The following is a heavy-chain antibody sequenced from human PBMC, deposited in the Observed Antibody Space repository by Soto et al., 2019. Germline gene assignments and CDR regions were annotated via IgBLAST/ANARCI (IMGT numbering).Heavy chain of an antibody. D-gene: IGHD6-13*01. CDR1: GFTFSSYD. Sequence: PGGSLRLSCAASGFTFSSYDMHWVRQATGKGLEWVSAIGTAGDPYYPGSVKGRFTISRENAKNSLYLQMNSLRAGDTAVYYCARASAAGTRKYWYFDLWGRGTLVTVSS. CDR3: ARASAAGTRKYWYFDL. CDR2: IGTAGDP. J-gene: IGHJ2*01. V-gene: IGHV3-13*05.